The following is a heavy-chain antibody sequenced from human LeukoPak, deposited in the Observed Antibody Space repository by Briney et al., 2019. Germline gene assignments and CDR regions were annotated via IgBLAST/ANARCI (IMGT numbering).Heavy chain of an antibody. CDR2: ISWSSGII. CDR1: GFTFDDHG. V-gene: IGHV3-9*01. J-gene: IGHJ3*02. Sequence: GGSLRLSCAASGFTFDDHGMHWVRQAPGKGLEWVPGISWSSGIIGYADSVKGRFTIPRDNAKNSLYLQMDSLRAEDTALYYCAKDTGRPTDAITMEDNAFDIWGQGTMVTVSS. CDR3: AKDTGRPTDAITMEDNAFDI. D-gene: IGHD3-3*01.